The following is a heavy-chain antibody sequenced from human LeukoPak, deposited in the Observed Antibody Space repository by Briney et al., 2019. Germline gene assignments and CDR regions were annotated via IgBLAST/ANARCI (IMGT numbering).Heavy chain of an antibody. D-gene: IGHD4-23*01. CDR2: IYTSGST. V-gene: IGHV4-61*02. CDR1: GGSISSGSYY. J-gene: IGHJ5*02. CDR3: AREGAAVVNDWFDP. Sequence: SETLSLTCTVSGGSISSGSYYWSWIRQPAGKGLDWIGRIYTSGSTNYNPSLKSRVTISVDTSKNQFSLKLSSVTAADTAVYYCAREGAAVVNDWFDPWGQGTMVTVSS.